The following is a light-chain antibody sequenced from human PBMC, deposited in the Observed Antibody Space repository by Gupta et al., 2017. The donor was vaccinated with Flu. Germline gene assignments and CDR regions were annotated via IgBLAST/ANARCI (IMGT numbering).Light chain of an antibody. CDR1: QDIKNC. CDR2: GAS. CDR3: QQYYTNPLT. J-gene: IGKJ4*02. V-gene: IGKV1-16*01. Sequence: DIQMTQSPSSLSAFVGDSVTITCRTSQDIKNCLTWFQLKPGRAPKFLIYGASTLESGIPSRFSGSGSGTEFTLTISSLQAEDFATYYCQQYYTNPLTFGGGTKVEMK.